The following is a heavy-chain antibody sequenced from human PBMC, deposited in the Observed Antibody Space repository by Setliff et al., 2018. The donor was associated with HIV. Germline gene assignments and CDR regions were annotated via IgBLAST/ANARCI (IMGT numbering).Heavy chain of an antibody. Sequence: LRLSCAASGFTFSDYYMSWIRQAPGKGLEWVSYISSSSSYTNYADSVKGRFTISRDNAKNSLYLQMNSLRAEDTAVYYCARDSLLSGSYYYYYYYYMDVWGKGTTVTVSS. J-gene: IGHJ6*03. V-gene: IGHV3-11*05. CDR3: ARDSLLSGSYYYYYYYYMDV. D-gene: IGHD1-26*01. CDR2: ISSSSSYT. CDR1: GFTFSDYY.